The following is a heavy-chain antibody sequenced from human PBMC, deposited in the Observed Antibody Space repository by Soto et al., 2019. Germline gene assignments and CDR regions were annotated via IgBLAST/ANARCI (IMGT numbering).Heavy chain of an antibody. CDR1: GFTVSSNY. J-gene: IGHJ1*01. D-gene: IGHD3-22*01. V-gene: IGHV3-53*01. Sequence: GGSLRLSCAASGFTVSSNYMSWVRQAPGKGLEWVSVIYSGGSTYYADSVKGRFTISRDNSKNTLYLQMNSLRAEDTAVYYCARDMLYYDSSGYYAEYFQHWGQGTLVTVSS. CDR2: IYSGGST. CDR3: ARDMLYYDSSGYYAEYFQH.